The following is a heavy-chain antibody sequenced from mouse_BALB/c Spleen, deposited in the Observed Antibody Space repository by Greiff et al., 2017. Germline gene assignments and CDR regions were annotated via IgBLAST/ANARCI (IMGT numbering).Heavy chain of an antibody. D-gene: IGHD2-4*01. CDR2: IYPGGGYT. CDR3: ARGGLRRDYAMDY. J-gene: IGHJ4*01. V-gene: IGHV1-63*02. CDR1: GYTFTNYW. Sequence: QVQLQQSGAELVRPGTSVKISCKASGYTFTNYWLGWVKQRPGHGLEWIGDIYPGGGYTNYNEKFKGKATLTADTSSSTAYMQLSSLTSEDSAVYFCARGGLRRDYAMDYWGQGTSVTVSS.